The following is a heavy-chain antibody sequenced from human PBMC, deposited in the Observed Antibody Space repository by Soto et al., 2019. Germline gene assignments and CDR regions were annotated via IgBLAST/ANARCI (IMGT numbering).Heavy chain of an antibody. V-gene: IGHV4-34*01. CDR2: INNSGST. D-gene: IGHD3-3*01. J-gene: IGHJ4*02. Sequence: LSLTCGVHRGSFRGDYWTCILQPPGKGLEWIGEINNSGSTNYNPSLKRRVTISVDTSKNQFSLKLSSVTAADSAVYHCARGPCGLRFFGGQGTLVTSPQ. CDR3: ARGPCGLRFF. CDR1: RGSFRGDY.